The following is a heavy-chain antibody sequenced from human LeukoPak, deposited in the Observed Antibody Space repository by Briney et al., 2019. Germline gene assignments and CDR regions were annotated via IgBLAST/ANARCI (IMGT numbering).Heavy chain of an antibody. J-gene: IGHJ4*02. CDR2: MSPKSSNT. CDR3: ASDTTRYCSGGSCYRYFDY. CDR1: GYTFTSYD. Sequence: ASVKVSCKASGYTFTSYDINWVRQATGQGLEWMGWMSPKSSNTGFAQKFQGRVTITGDTSISTAYMELSSLTSEDTAVYYCASDTTRYCSGGSCYRYFDYWGQGTLVTVSS. V-gene: IGHV1-8*03. D-gene: IGHD2-15*01.